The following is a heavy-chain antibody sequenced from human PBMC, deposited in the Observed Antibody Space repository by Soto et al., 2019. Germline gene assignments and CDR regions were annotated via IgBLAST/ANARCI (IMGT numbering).Heavy chain of an antibody. CDR3: ARDKGFGIYYFDY. D-gene: IGHD3-10*01. CDR2: ISGSGGST. Sequence: GGSLRLSCAASGFTFSSYAMSWVRQAPGKGLEWVSAISGSGGSTYYADSVKGRFTISRDNSKNTLYLQMNSLRAEDTAVYYCARDKGFGIYYFDYWGQGTLVTVSS. J-gene: IGHJ4*02. V-gene: IGHV3-23*01. CDR1: GFTFSSYA.